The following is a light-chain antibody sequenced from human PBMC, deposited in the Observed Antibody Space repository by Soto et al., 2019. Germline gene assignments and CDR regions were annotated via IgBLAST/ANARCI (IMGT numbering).Light chain of an antibody. V-gene: IGKV1-5*03. CDR2: KAS. CDR3: QQYNSYSRT. CDR1: QSISTW. Sequence: DIQMTQSPSTLSASVGHRVTITCRANQSISTWLAWYQQEPGKAPKLLIYKASHLDSGVPSRFSGSGSGTEFTLTISSLQPDDFATYYCQQYNSYSRTFGQGTKVEIK. J-gene: IGKJ1*01.